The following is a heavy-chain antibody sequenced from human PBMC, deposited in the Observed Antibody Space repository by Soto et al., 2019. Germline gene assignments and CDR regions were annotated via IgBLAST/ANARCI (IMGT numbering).Heavy chain of an antibody. V-gene: IGHV3-30*18. CDR1: GFTFSSYG. CDR2: ISHDGSNK. J-gene: IGHJ6*02. Sequence: QVQLVESGGGVVQPGRSLRLSCAASGFTFSSYGMHWVRQAPGKGLEWVAVISHDGSNKYFADSVKGRFTISRDNSQNTLSLQMHSLRAEYTAVYYCAKHLLPVAGHLQGMDVWGQGTTVTVSS. D-gene: IGHD6-19*01. CDR3: AKHLLPVAGHLQGMDV.